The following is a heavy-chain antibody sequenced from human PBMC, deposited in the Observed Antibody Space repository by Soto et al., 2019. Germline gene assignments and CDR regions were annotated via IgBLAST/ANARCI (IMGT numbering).Heavy chain of an antibody. J-gene: IGHJ6*02. CDR3: ARDSYLRSYYDILTGYYYYYGMDV. CDR1: GYTFTSYY. Sequence: ASVKVSCKASGYTFTSYYMHWVRQAPGQGLEWMGIINPSGGSTSYAQKLQGRVTMTTDTSTSTAYMELRSLRSDDTAVYYCARDSYLRSYYDILTGYYYYYGMDVWGQGTTVTVSS. D-gene: IGHD3-9*01. V-gene: IGHV1-46*01. CDR2: INPSGGST.